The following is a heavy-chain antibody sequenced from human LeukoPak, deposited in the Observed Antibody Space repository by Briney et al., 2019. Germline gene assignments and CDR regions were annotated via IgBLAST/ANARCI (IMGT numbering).Heavy chain of an antibody. Sequence: KPSETLSLTCAVYGGSFSGYYWSWIRQPPGEGLEWIGEINHSGSTNYNPSLKSRVTISVDTSKNQFSLKLSSVTAADTAVYYCARGLGITIFGVVIIAGSSTPAGDAFDIWGQGTMVTVSS. J-gene: IGHJ3*02. CDR2: INHSGST. CDR3: ARGLGITIFGVVIIAGSSTPAGDAFDI. CDR1: GGSFSGYY. V-gene: IGHV4-34*01. D-gene: IGHD3-3*01.